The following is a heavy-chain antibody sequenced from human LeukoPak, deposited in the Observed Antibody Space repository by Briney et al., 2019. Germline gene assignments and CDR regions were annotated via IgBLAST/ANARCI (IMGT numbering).Heavy chain of an antibody. CDR3: AKDAERGFDYSNSLQY. V-gene: IGHV3-33*06. J-gene: IGHJ4*02. CDR1: GFTFSHYG. CDR2: IWSDGTNK. D-gene: IGHD4-11*01. Sequence: PGGSLRLSCAAAGFTFSHYGMHWVRQAPGKGLEWVAVIWSDGTNKYYAASVKGRFTISRDDPDNTIYLQMNSLRPDDTGVYYCAKDAERGFDYSNSLQYWGQGTPVTVST.